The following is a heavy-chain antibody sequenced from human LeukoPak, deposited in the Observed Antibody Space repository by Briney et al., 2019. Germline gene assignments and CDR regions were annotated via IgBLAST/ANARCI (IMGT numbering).Heavy chain of an antibody. CDR1: GFTFSSYW. CDR2: IKQDGSEK. J-gene: IGHJ3*02. CDR3: ARAREWLVPHAFDI. D-gene: IGHD6-19*01. V-gene: IGHV3-7*04. Sequence: GGSLRLSCAASGFTFSSYWMSWVRQAPGKGLEWVANIKQDGSEKYYVDSVKGRFTISRDNAKNSLYLQMNSLRAEDTAVYYCARAREWLVPHAFDIWGQGTMVTVSS.